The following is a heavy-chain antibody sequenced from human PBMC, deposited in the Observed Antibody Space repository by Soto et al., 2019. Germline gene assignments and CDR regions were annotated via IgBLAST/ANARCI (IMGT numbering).Heavy chain of an antibody. V-gene: IGHV1-2*04. CDR2: INPNSGGT. J-gene: IGHJ6*02. CDR3: ARGGGITMVRGVAAGYYYGMDV. Sequence: ASVKVSCKASGYTFTGYYMHWVRQAPGQGLEWMGWINPNSGGTNYAQKFQGWVTMTRDTSISTAHMELSRLRSDDTAVYYCARGGGITMVRGVAAGYYYGMDVWGQGTTVTVSS. CDR1: GYTFTGYY. D-gene: IGHD3-10*01.